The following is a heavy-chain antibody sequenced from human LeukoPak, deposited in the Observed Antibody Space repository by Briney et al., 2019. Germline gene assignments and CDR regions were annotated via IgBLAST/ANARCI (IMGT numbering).Heavy chain of an antibody. Sequence: GGSLRLSYAASGFSFNAYWMAWVRQAPGTGLEWVANINPAGSETFHVDPVKGRFSISRDHAKNLVYLQMNSLRAEDTAVYYCATFGLVAALDLWGQGTLVTVSS. V-gene: IGHV3-7*01. CDR2: INPAGSET. D-gene: IGHD5-12*01. CDR3: ATFGLVAALDL. J-gene: IGHJ4*02. CDR1: GFSFNAYW.